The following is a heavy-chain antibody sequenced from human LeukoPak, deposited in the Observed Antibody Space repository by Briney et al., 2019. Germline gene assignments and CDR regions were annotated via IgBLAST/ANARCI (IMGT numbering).Heavy chain of an antibody. V-gene: IGHV3-7*01. CDR2: IKPDGSEK. J-gene: IGHJ4*02. CDR3: ARTRANTATFDS. D-gene: IGHD5-18*01. Sequence: GGSLRLSCAASGFTFSSYWMTWVRQAPGKGLEWVANIKPDGSEKYHVDSVKGRFTISRDNAKNSLYLQMNSLRGEDTAVYYCARTRANTATFDSWGQGTLVTVSS. CDR1: GFTFSSYW.